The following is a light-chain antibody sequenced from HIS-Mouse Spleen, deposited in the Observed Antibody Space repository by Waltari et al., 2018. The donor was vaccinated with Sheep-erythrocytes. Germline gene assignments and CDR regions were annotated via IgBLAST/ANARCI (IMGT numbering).Light chain of an antibody. CDR3: CSYAGSYNHV. J-gene: IGLJ1*01. CDR1: SSDVGGYNY. CDR2: DVS. Sequence: QSALTQPRSVSGSPGRSVTISCTGTSSDVGGYNYLSWYQPHPGKAPKLMIYDVSKRPSGVPDRFSGSKSGNTASLTISGLQAEDEADYYCCSYAGSYNHVFATGTKVTVL. V-gene: IGLV2-11*01.